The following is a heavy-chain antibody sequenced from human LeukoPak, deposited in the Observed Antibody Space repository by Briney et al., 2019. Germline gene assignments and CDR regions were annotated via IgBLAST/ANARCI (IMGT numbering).Heavy chain of an antibody. V-gene: IGHV3-74*01. CDR1: GFTFNSYW. Sequence: GGSLRLSCAASGFTFNSYWMHWVRQAPGKGLVWVSRINSDGSGTSDADSVKGRFIISRDNSKNTLYLQMNSLRAEDTAMYYCARDRLTNDAFDIWGQGTMVTVSS. J-gene: IGHJ3*02. CDR3: ARDRLTNDAFDI. D-gene: IGHD2-8*01. CDR2: INSDGSGT.